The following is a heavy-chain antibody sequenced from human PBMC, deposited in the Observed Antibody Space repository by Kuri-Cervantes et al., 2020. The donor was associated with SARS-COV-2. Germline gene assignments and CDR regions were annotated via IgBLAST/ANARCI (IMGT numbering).Heavy chain of an antibody. J-gene: IGHJ4*02. CDR2: FDPEDGET. Sequence: ASVKVSCKVSGYTLTELSMHWVRQAPGKGLEWMGGFDPEDGETIYAQKFQGRVTMTEDTSTDTAYMELSSLRSEDTAVYYCARGIVVVVAAMGYFDYWGQGTLVTDSS. V-gene: IGHV1-24*01. CDR1: GYTLTELS. CDR3: ARGIVVVVAAMGYFDY. D-gene: IGHD2-15*01.